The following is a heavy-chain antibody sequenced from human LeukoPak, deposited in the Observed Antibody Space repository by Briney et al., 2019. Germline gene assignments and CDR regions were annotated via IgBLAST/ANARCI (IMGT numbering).Heavy chain of an antibody. CDR2: IHPSGGST. Sequence: GASVKVSCKASGYTFINFYMHWVRQAPGQGLEWMGRIHPSGGSTSYAQKLHGRVTMTSDTSINTLYMELNSLASEDTAVYYCAREESVGAPYTLPWGQGTLVTVSS. D-gene: IGHD1-26*01. J-gene: IGHJ5*02. V-gene: IGHV1-46*04. CDR1: GYTFINFY. CDR3: AREESVGAPYTLP.